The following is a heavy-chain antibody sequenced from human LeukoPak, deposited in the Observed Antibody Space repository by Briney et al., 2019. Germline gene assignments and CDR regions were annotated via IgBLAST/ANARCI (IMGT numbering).Heavy chain of an antibody. CDR2: AYYRSKLYN. Sequence: SQTLSLTCAISGYSVSSNSAGWNWIRQSPSRGLEWLGSAYYRSKLYNDYAVSGQSIITINPYTTKNQLSLQLSSVNRDDTAVYYCARVTIAVAAYFDYWGQGTLVTVSS. CDR3: ARVTIAVAAYFDY. J-gene: IGHJ4*02. D-gene: IGHD6-19*01. CDR1: GYSVSSNSAG. V-gene: IGHV6-1*01.